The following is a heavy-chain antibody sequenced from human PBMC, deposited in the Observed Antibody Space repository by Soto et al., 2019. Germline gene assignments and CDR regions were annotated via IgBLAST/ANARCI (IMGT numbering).Heavy chain of an antibody. CDR1: GYTFTSYA. J-gene: IGHJ5*02. Sequence: ASVKVSCKASGYTFTSYAMHWVRQAPGQRLEWMGWINAGNGNTKYSQKFQGRVTITRDTSASTAYMELSSLRSGDTAVYYCARGRYGDYWWFDPWGQGTLVTVSS. CDR3: ARGRYGDYWWFDP. V-gene: IGHV1-3*01. D-gene: IGHD4-17*01. CDR2: INAGNGNT.